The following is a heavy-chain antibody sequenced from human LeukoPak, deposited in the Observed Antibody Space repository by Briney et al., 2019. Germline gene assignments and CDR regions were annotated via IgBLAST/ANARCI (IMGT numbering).Heavy chain of an antibody. CDR2: IYYSGST. CDR3: ARVRLSGTYLDAFDI. CDR1: GGSVSSYY. D-gene: IGHD1-26*01. V-gene: IGHV4-59*02. J-gene: IGHJ3*02. Sequence: KSSETLSLTCTVSGGSVSSYYWSWLRQPPGKGREWLGYIYYSGSTNYNPSLKSRVTISVDTSKNQFSLKLNSITTADTAVYYCARVRLSGTYLDAFDIWGQGTMVTVSS.